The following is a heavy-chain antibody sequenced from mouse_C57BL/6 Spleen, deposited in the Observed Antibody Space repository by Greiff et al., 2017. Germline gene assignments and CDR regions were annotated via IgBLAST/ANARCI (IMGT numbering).Heavy chain of an antibody. J-gene: IGHJ3*01. CDR2: INPSTGGT. V-gene: IGHV1-42*01. Sequence: EVKLMESGPELVKPGASVKISCKASGYSFTGYYMNWVKQSPEKSLEWIGEINPSTGGTTYNQKFKAKATLTVDKSSSTAYMQLKSLTSEDSAVYYCARSGRRGFAYWGQGTLVTVSA. CDR1: GYSFTGYY. CDR3: ARSGRRGFAY. D-gene: IGHD3-1*01.